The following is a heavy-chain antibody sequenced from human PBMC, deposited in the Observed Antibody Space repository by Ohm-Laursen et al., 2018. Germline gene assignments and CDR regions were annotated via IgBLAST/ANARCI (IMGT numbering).Heavy chain of an antibody. CDR1: GNSINTYY. Sequence: SDTLSLTCTVSGNSINTYYWSWIRQPPGKGLEYISWIHYSGNTNYNPSLRSRVTISVDTSKNQFSLKLSSVTAADTAVYYCARYTSGGLEYWGQGTPVTVSS. J-gene: IGHJ4*02. D-gene: IGHD2-15*01. CDR3: ARYTSGGLEY. V-gene: IGHV4-59*07. CDR2: IHYSGNT.